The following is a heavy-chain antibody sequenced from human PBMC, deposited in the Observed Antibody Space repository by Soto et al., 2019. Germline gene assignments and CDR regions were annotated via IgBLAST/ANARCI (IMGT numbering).Heavy chain of an antibody. D-gene: IGHD4-17*01. CDR3: AKDHLMTTVTTVGY. CDR1: GFTFSNYG. Sequence: QVQLVESGGGVVQPGRSLRLSCAASGFTFSNYGMHWVRQAPGKGLEWVAVISYHGRDKYYADSVKVRFTISRDNSKNTLYLEMNSLRAEDTAVYYCAKDHLMTTVTTVGYWGQGTLVTVSS. V-gene: IGHV3-30*18. CDR2: ISYHGRDK. J-gene: IGHJ4*02.